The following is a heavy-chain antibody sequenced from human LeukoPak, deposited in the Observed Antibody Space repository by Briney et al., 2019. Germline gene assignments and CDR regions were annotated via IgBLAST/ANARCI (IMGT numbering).Heavy chain of an antibody. CDR3: ASSGYSSGWYFDY. J-gene: IGHJ4*02. Sequence: GGSLRLSCAASGFTFSSYWMSWVRQAPGKGLEWVANIKQDGSEKYYVDSVKGRFTISRDNAKNSLYLQMNSQRAEDTAVYYCASSGYSSGWYFDYWGQGTLVTVSS. V-gene: IGHV3-7*01. CDR2: IKQDGSEK. CDR1: GFTFSSYW. D-gene: IGHD6-19*01.